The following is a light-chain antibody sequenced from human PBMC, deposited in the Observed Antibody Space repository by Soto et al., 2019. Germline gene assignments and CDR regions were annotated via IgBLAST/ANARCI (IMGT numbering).Light chain of an antibody. CDR3: QQYGSSVT. J-gene: IGKJ1*01. V-gene: IGKV3-20*01. Sequence: EIVLTQSPGTLSLSPGERVTLSFRASQSVSSSYLAWYQQKPGQAPRLLIYGASSRATGIPDRFSGSGSGTDFTLTISRLEPEDFAVYYCQQYGSSVTFGQGTKVDIK. CDR2: GAS. CDR1: QSVSSSY.